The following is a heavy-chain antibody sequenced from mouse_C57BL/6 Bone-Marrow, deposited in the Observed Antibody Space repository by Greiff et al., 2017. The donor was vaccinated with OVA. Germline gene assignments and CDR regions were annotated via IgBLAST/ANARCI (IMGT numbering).Heavy chain of an antibody. Sequence: VKLMESGAELVKPGASVKISCKASGYAFSSYWMNWVKQRPGKGLEWIGQIYPGDGDTNYNGKFKGKATLTADKSSSTAYMQLSSLTSEDSAVYFCARRVLRPYWYFDVWGTGTTVTVSS. D-gene: IGHD1-2*01. CDR3: ARRVLRPYWYFDV. V-gene: IGHV1-80*01. J-gene: IGHJ1*03. CDR1: GYAFSSYW. CDR2: IYPGDGDT.